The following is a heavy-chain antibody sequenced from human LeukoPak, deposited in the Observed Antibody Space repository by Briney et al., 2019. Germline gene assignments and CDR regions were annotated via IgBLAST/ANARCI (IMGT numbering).Heavy chain of an antibody. Sequence: GGSLRLSCAASGFTFSNYWMTWVRQAPGKGLEWVANIDQDGSEKFYVDSVKGRFTISRDNAKDSLYLQMNSLRAEDTALYYCARDQGAAGDYWGQGTLSPSPQ. J-gene: IGHJ4*02. CDR1: GFTFSNYW. CDR3: ARDQGAAGDY. V-gene: IGHV3-7*01. D-gene: IGHD6-13*01. CDR2: IDQDGSEK.